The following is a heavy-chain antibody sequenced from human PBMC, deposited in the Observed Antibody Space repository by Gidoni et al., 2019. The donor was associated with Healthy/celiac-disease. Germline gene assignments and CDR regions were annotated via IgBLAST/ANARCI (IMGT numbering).Heavy chain of an antibody. CDR3: ARGAQDWSGYYLGESYYFDY. CDR1: GHTFTRYA. D-gene: IGHD3-3*01. J-gene: IGHJ4*02. CDR2: ISAYNGNT. Sequence: QVHLLHSCAEVKKPGAAAQAHCKASGHTFTRYAISWVRQAPGQGLEWRGWISAYNGNTKYAQKLQGRVTMTTDTSKGRAYMGLRSMRSDDTAVYYCARGAQDWSGYYLGESYYFDYWGQGTLVTVSS. V-gene: IGHV1-18*01.